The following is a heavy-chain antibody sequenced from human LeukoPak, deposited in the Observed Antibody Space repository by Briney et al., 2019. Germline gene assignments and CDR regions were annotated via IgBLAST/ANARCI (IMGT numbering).Heavy chain of an antibody. J-gene: IGHJ3*02. V-gene: IGHV4-61*08. D-gene: IGHD2-2*01. CDR2: IYYSGST. CDR1: GGSISSGGYY. Sequence: PSETLSLTCAVSGGSISSGGYYWSWIRQPPGKGLEWIGYIYYSGSTNYNPSLKSRVTISVDTSKNQFSLKLSSVTAADTAVYYCARERGCSSTSCYWAHDAFDIWGQGTMVTVSS. CDR3: ARERGCSSTSCYWAHDAFDI.